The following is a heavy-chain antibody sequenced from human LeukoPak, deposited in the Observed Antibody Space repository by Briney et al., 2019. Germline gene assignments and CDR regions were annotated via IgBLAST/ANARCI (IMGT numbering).Heavy chain of an antibody. D-gene: IGHD2-15*01. Sequence: ASVKVSCKVSGYTLTELSMHWVRQAPGKGLEWMGRIIPILGIANYAQKFQGRVTITADKSTSTAYMELSSLRSEDTAVYYCARSVVKDYYGMDVWGQGTTVTVSS. CDR1: GYTLTELS. CDR2: IIPILGIA. J-gene: IGHJ6*02. V-gene: IGHV1-69*02. CDR3: ARSVVKDYYGMDV.